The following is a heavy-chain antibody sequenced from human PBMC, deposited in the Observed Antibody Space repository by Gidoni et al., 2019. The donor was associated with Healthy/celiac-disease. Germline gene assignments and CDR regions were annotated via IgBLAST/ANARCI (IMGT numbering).Heavy chain of an antibody. J-gene: IGHJ4*02. V-gene: IGHV3-73*02. CDR2: IRSKANSYAT. Sequence: EVQLVESGGGLVQPGGSLKLSCAASGFTFSGPAMHWVRQASGKGLEWVGRIRSKANSYATAYAASVKGRFTISRDDSKNTAYLQMNSLKTEDTAVYYCTRLEEVAAAGFAYWGQGTLVTVSS. CDR3: TRLEEVAAAGFAY. D-gene: IGHD6-13*01. CDR1: GFTFSGPA.